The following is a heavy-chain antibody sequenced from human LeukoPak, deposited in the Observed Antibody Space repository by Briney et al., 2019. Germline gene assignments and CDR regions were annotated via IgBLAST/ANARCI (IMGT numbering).Heavy chain of an antibody. CDR1: GGSISSYN. J-gene: IGHJ4*02. CDR2: IYYSGST. D-gene: IGHD2-21*02. Sequence: SETLSLTCTVPGGSISSYNCSSIRQPPGKGLELIGYIYYSGSTNYNPSLKGRVTISVDTSKNQFSLKLSSVTAADTPFYYCARAYCRGDCSFDYWGQGTLVTVSS. CDR3: ARAYCRGDCSFDY. V-gene: IGHV4-59*08.